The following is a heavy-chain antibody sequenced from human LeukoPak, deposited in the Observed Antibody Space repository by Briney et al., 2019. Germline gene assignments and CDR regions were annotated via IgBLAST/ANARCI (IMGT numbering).Heavy chain of an antibody. D-gene: IGHD3-10*01. V-gene: IGHV3-30*18. CDR1: GFTFSSYG. J-gene: IGHJ4*02. Sequence: PGRSLRLSCAASGFTFSSYGMHWVRQAPGKGLEWVAVISYDGSNKYYAGSVKGRFTISRDNSKNTLYLQMNSLRAEDTAVYYCAKDTRSGPYGSGRTIFDYWGQGTLVTVSS. CDR2: ISYDGSNK. CDR3: AKDTRSGPYGSGRTIFDY.